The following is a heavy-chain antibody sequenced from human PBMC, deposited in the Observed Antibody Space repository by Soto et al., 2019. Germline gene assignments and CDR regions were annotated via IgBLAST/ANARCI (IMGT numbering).Heavy chain of an antibody. CDR1: GYSFTSFD. V-gene: IGHV1-8*02. J-gene: IGHJ4*02. CDR3: ARGCRGPVDN. D-gene: IGHD3-16*01. CDR2: MNPHSGDT. Sequence: ASVKVSCKASGYSFTSFDFNWVRQATGQGLEWIGWMNPHSGDTGFAQRFQGRVTMTRNTSINTAYMELRSLRSQDTVAYYCARGCRGPVDNWGQGTKVAVYS.